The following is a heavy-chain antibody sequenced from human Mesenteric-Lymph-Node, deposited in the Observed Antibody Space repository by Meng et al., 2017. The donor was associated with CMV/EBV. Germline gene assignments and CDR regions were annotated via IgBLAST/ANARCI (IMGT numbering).Heavy chain of an antibody. Sequence: ASVKVSCKASGYTFTKYYIHWVRQAPGQGLEWMAIINPNGVDTTYAQKFRGRVTMTSDTSTSTLYMELSSLRSEDTAVYYCATDPYYALDVWGQGTTVTVSS. V-gene: IGHV1-46*01. J-gene: IGHJ6*02. CDR2: INPNGVDT. CDR1: GYTFTKYY. CDR3: ATDPYYALDV.